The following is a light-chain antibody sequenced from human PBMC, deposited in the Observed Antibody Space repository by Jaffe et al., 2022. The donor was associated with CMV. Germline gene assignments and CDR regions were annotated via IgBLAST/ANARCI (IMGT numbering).Light chain of an antibody. J-gene: IGKJ2*01. Sequence: EIVLTQSPGTLSLSPGDRATLSCRTSQSVDSRYLAWYQQRPGQAPRLLIYAASSRATGIPDRFSGSGSGTDFTLTIYRLEPEDFAVYYCQQYGSWYTFGQGTTLEIK. CDR3: QQYGSWYT. CDR2: AAS. V-gene: IGKV3-20*01. CDR1: QSVDSRY.